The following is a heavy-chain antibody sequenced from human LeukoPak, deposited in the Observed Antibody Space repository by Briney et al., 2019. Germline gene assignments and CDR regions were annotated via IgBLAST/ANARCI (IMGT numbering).Heavy chain of an antibody. D-gene: IGHD1-26*01. CDR3: AKEWEPSTDY. CDR2: ISNSGGST. Sequence: PGGSLRLSCAASGFTFSSYAMTWVRQAPGEGLEWVSSISNSGGSTYYADSVKGRFTISRDNSKNTLYLQMNSLRAGDTAVYFCAKEWEPSTDYWGQGTLVTVSS. J-gene: IGHJ4*02. V-gene: IGHV3-23*01. CDR1: GFTFSSYA.